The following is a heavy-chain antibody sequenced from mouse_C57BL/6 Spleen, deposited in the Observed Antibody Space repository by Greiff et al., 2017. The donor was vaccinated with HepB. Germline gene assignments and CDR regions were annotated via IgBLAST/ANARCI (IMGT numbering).Heavy chain of an antibody. J-gene: IGHJ3*01. CDR1: GYTFTDYY. D-gene: IGHD2-4*01. CDR3: ARGTYDYDGGWFAY. Sequence: QVQLQQSGAELVRPGASVKLSCKASGYTFTDYYINWVKQRPGQGLEWIARIYPGSGNTYYNEKFKGKATLTAEKSSSTAYMQLSSLTSEDSAVYFCARGTYDYDGGWFAYWGQGTLVTVSA. V-gene: IGHV1-76*01. CDR2: IYPGSGNT.